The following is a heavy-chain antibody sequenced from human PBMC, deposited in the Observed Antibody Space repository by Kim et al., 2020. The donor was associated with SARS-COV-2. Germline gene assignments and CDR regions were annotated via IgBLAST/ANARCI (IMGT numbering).Heavy chain of an antibody. Sequence: SVKVSCKASGGTFSSYAISWVRQAPGQGLEWMGRIIPILGIANYAQKFQGRVTITADKSTSTAYMELSSLRSEDTAVYYCARGGYVPAGDDSWFDPWGQGTLVTVSS. V-gene: IGHV1-69*04. CDR2: IIPILGIA. D-gene: IGHD2-2*01. J-gene: IGHJ5*02. CDR1: GGTFSSYA. CDR3: ARGGYVPAGDDSWFDP.